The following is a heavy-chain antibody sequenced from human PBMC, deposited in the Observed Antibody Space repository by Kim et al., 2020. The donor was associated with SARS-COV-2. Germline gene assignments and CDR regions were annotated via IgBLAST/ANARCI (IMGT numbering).Heavy chain of an antibody. CDR1: GYNFNDHY. V-gene: IGHV1-2*02. CDR2: INPNGGET. J-gene: IGHJ4*02. Sequence: ASVKVSCKVSGYNFNDHYIHWVRQAPGQGLEWMGWINPNGGETKYAEKFHGKASMTRDMSTNTAYVELYSLSFDDTAVYYCARDCEPHSWGQGTRVNVS. CDR3: ARDCEPHS.